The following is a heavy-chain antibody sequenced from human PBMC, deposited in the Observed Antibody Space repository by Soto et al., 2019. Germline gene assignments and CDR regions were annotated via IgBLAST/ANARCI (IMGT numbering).Heavy chain of an antibody. Sequence: EEQLLESGGGLVQPGGSLRLSCAASGFTFSLYAMSWARHAPGKGLEWVASISGSGERTYYADSVKGRFTISKDNSQNSVFLQMNSLRAEDTAEYYCAKGDWLYDNYYGMVVWGEGNSVSLAS. CDR2: ISGSGERT. J-gene: IGHJ6*02. CDR1: GFTFSLYA. D-gene: IGHD3-9*01. CDR3: AKGDWLYDNYYGMVV. V-gene: IGHV3-23*01.